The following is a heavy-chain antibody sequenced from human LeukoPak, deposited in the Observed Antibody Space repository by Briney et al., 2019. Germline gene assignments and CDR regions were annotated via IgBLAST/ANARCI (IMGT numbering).Heavy chain of an antibody. CDR2: ISSSSSYI. V-gene: IGHV3-21*01. Sequence: PGGSLRLSCAASGFTFSSYSMNWVRQAPGKGLECVSSISSSSSYIYYAESVKGRFTISRDNAKNSLYLQMNSLRAEDTAVYYCARDTYYYGSGSYSISAEFDYWGQGTLVTVSS. D-gene: IGHD3-10*01. CDR1: GFTFSSYS. J-gene: IGHJ4*02. CDR3: ARDTYYYGSGSYSISAEFDY.